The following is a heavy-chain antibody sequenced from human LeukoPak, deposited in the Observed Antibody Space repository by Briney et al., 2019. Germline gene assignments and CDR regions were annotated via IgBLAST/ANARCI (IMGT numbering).Heavy chain of an antibody. Sequence: SETLSLTCAVYGGSFSGYYWSWIRQPPGKGLEWIGEINHSGSTNYNPSLKSRVTISVDTSKNQFSLKLSSVTAADTAVYYCARPTTVTTFGAFDIWGQGTMVTVSS. CDR2: INHSGST. J-gene: IGHJ3*02. CDR3: ARPTTVTTFGAFDI. CDR1: GGSFSGYY. V-gene: IGHV4-34*01. D-gene: IGHD4-17*01.